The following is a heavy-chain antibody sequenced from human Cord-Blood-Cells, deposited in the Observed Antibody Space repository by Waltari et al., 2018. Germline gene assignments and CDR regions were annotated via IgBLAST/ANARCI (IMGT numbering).Heavy chain of an antibody. J-gene: IGHJ4*02. V-gene: IGHV4-34*01. CDR1: GGSFRGYY. D-gene: IGHD6-19*01. CDR2: INHSGST. Sequence: QVQLQQWGAGLLKPSEPLSLTCAVHGGSFRGYYWIWIRKPPGKGLEWIGEINHSGSTNYNPSLKSRVTISVDTSKNQFSLKLSSVTAADTAVYYCARGRRIAVAGNFDYWGQGTLVTVSS. CDR3: ARGRRIAVAGNFDY.